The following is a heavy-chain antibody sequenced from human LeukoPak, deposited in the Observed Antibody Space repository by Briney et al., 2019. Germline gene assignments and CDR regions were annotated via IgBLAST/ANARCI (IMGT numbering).Heavy chain of an antibody. CDR3: ARPLYCSGGSPCAFDI. V-gene: IGHV3-21*01. D-gene: IGHD2-15*01. J-gene: IGHJ3*02. CDR1: GFTVSSYS. Sequence: GGSLRLSCAASGFTVSSYSMNWVRQAPGKGLEWVSSISSSSSYIYYADSVKGRFTISRDNAKNSLYLQMNSLRAEDTAVYYCARPLYCSGGSPCAFDIWGQGTMVTVSS. CDR2: ISSSSSYI.